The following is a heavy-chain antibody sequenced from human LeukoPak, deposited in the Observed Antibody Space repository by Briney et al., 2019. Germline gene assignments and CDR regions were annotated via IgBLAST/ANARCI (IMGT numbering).Heavy chain of an antibody. CDR3: ARDQGWNYPYYYYYYMDV. J-gene: IGHJ6*03. CDR2: INSDGSST. CDR1: GFTFSSYW. D-gene: IGHD1-7*01. Sequence: PGGSLRLSCAASGFTFSSYWMHWVRQAPGKGLVWVSRINSDGSSTSYADSVKGRFTISRDNAKNTLYLQMNSLRAEDTAVYYCARDQGWNYPYYYYYYMDVWGKGTTVTVSS. V-gene: IGHV3-74*01.